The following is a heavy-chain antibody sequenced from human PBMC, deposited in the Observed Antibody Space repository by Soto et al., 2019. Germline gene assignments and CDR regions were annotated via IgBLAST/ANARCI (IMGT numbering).Heavy chain of an antibody. CDR3: ARTAVGTYFYGLDV. Sequence: QGQLVQSGAEVRKPGASVRVSCEASGYSFANYGVSWVRQAPGQGLEWMGWISAYNGNTHYAQKFQGRVTMTTDISTSTAYMELRSLRSDEQALYYCARTAVGTYFYGLDVWGQGTTVTVSS. D-gene: IGHD1-1*01. CDR1: GYSFANYG. V-gene: IGHV1-18*04. CDR2: ISAYNGNT. J-gene: IGHJ6*02.